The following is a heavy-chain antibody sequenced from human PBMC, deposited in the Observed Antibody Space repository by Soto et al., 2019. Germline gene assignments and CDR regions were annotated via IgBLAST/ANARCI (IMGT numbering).Heavy chain of an antibody. D-gene: IGHD3-22*01. CDR3: ARGVHLDSGGYYYFY. Sequence: QVQLVQSGAEVKKPGSSVRVSCKASGGTFSRYAISWVRQAPGQGLEWMGGIIPLFGTANYAQRFQGRVRITADESTTTAYMELRGLRSEDTAVYYCARGVHLDSGGYYYFYWCQGTLFTVSS. V-gene: IGHV1-69*01. CDR1: GGTFSRYA. J-gene: IGHJ4*02. CDR2: IIPLFGTA.